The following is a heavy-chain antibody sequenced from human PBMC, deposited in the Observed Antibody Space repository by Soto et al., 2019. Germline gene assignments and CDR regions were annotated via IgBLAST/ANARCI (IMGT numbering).Heavy chain of an antibody. CDR1: DFNSLSYG. V-gene: IGHV1-18*01. CDR3: ARDRYDTPYGYHLGAYY. CDR2: VSGPNGNT. Sequence: QVQLVQSGAEVQKPGASVKVSCKASDFNSLSYGFSWVRQAPGQGLEWMGCVSGPNGNTNYALKFQGRVTMTTETSTNTGYMELRSLRSDDSSVYFCARDRYDTPYGYHLGAYYWGQGTLVTVSS. J-gene: IGHJ4*02. D-gene: IGHD3-22*01.